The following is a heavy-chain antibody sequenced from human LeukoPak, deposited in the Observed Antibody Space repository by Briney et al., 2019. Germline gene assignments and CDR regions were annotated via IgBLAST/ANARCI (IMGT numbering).Heavy chain of an antibody. D-gene: IGHD3-9*01. CDR2: IVGSGANT. CDR1: GFIFSNYA. V-gene: IGHV3-23*01. Sequence: GSSLTLSCPASGFIFSNYAMRWARQAAGRGLEWVSAIVGSGANTYYADSLKGRFTISRDNPRHTLYLQINSLRAEDTAVYSCAKWGDYDVLAGYYDPDNGGKGTRVTVSS. CDR3: AKWGDYDVLAGYYDPDN. J-gene: IGHJ4*02.